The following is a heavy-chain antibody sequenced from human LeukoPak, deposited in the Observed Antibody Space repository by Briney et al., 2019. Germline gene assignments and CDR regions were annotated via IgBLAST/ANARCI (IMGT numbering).Heavy chain of an antibody. CDR1: GGSISSYY. CDR3: ARDQGYTYGSLDY. D-gene: IGHD5-18*01. CDR2: IYYSGST. J-gene: IGHJ4*02. Sequence: SESLSLTCTVSGGSISSYYWSWIRQPPGKGLEWIGYIYYSGSTNYNPSLKSRVTMSVDTSKKQFSLKLSSVTAADTAAYYCARDQGYTYGSLDYWGQGTLVTVSS. V-gene: IGHV4-59*01.